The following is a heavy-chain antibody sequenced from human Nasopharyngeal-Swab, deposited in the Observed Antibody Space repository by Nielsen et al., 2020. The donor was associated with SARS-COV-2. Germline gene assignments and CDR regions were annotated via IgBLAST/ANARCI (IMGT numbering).Heavy chain of an antibody. CDR3: ARDRANWDFDY. D-gene: IGHD7-27*01. CDR2: ISGSGGTI. Sequence: GESLKISCAASGFTFSDYYMSWIRQAPGKGPEYISYISGSGGTIYYGDSMKGRFTISRDNAKNSLYLQMNSLRAEDTAVYYYARDRANWDFDYWGQGTLVTVSS. V-gene: IGHV3-11*04. CDR1: GFTFSDYY. J-gene: IGHJ4*02.